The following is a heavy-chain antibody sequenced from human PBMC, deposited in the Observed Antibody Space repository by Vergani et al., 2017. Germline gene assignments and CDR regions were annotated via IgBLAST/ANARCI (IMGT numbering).Heavy chain of an antibody. J-gene: IGHJ6*02. Sequence: QVQLQESGPGLVKPSETLSLTCTVSGGSISSYYWSWIRQPPGKGLEWIGYIYYSGSTNYNPSLKSRVTISVDTSKNQFSLKLSSVTAADTAVYYCARXRLYYDFWSGYQYGMDVWGQETTVTVSS. CDR3: ARXRLYYDFWSGYQYGMDV. CDR2: IYYSGST. V-gene: IGHV4-59*01. D-gene: IGHD3-3*01. CDR1: GGSISSYY.